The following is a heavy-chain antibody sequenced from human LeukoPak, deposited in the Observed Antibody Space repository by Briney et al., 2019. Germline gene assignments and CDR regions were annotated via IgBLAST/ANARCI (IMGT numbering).Heavy chain of an antibody. J-gene: IGHJ4*02. CDR1: GYTFTNYY. CDR2: INPSGGST. CDR3: ASPPVYYYDSSGYYYNY. D-gene: IGHD3-22*01. V-gene: IGHV1-46*01. Sequence: ASVKVSCKASGYTFTNYYMHWVRQAPGQGLEWMGLINPSGGSTRYAQKFQGRVTITADESTSTAYMELSSLRSEDTAVYYCASPPVYYYDSSGYYYNYWGQGTLVTVSS.